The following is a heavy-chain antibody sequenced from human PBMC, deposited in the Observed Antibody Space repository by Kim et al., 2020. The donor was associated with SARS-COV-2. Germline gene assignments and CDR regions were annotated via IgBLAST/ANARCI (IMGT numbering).Heavy chain of an antibody. Sequence: GGSLRLSCAASGFTFSSYWMHWVRQAPGKGLVWVSRINSDGSSTSYADSVKGRFTISRDNAKNTLYLQMNSLRAEDTAVYYCARDTRAYYYDSSGYSTFFDYWGQGTLVTVSS. CDR1: GFTFSSYW. D-gene: IGHD3-22*01. V-gene: IGHV3-74*01. CDR3: ARDTRAYYYDSSGYSTFFDY. CDR2: INSDGSST. J-gene: IGHJ4*02.